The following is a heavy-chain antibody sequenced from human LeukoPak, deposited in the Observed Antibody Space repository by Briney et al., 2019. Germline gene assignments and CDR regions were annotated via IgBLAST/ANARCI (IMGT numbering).Heavy chain of an antibody. D-gene: IGHD1-7*01. CDR2: MNHSGRN. CDR3: ARATGTKVPPGY. V-gene: IGHV4-34*01. Sequence: PSETLSLTCAVYGGSFSGYYGSWIRQPPGKGLEWIGEMNHSGRNNYNPSLKSRVTISVDTSKNQFSLKLSSVTAADTAVYYCARATGTKVPPGYWGQGTLVTVSS. CDR1: GGSFSGYY. J-gene: IGHJ4*02.